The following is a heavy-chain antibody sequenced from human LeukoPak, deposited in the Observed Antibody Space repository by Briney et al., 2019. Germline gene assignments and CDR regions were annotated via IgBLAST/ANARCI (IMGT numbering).Heavy chain of an antibody. CDR1: GYTFTSYG. D-gene: IGHD6-13*01. Sequence: AAVKVSCKASGYTFTSYGISWVRQAPGQGLEWMGGIIPIFGTANYAQKFQGRVTITADESTSTAYMELSSLRSEDTAVYYCARDRDSSMVGWFDPWGQGTLVTVSS. CDR2: IIPIFGTA. J-gene: IGHJ5*02. V-gene: IGHV1-69*13. CDR3: ARDRDSSMVGWFDP.